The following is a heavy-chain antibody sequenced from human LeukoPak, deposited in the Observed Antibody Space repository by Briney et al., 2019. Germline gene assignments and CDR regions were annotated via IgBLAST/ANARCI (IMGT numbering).Heavy chain of an antibody. CDR1: GGSISSGGYY. V-gene: IGHV4-31*03. CDR3: ASHARRGWLQLDVFDY. CDR2: IYYSGST. Sequence: PSETLSLTCTVSGGSISSGGYYWSWIRQHPGKGLEWIGYIYYSGSTYYNPSLKSRVTISVDTSKNQFSLKLSSVTAADTAVYYCASHARRGWLQLDVFDYWGQGTLVTVSS. J-gene: IGHJ4*02. D-gene: IGHD5-24*01.